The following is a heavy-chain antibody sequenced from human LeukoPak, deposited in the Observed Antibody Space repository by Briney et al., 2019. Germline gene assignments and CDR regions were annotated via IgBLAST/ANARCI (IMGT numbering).Heavy chain of an antibody. Sequence: GGSLRLSCAASGFTFSDHYMDWVRQAPGKGLEWVGRVKNKANSYATEYAASVRGRFIISRDDSRNSLYLHMSSLKSEDTAVYYCARNGWGLGDYWGQGSLVTVSS. CDR1: GFTFSDHY. D-gene: IGHD6-19*01. CDR2: VKNKANSYAT. V-gene: IGHV3-72*01. J-gene: IGHJ4*02. CDR3: ARNGWGLGDY.